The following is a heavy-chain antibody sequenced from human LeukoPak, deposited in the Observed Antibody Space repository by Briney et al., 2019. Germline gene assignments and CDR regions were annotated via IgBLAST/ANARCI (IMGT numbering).Heavy chain of an antibody. J-gene: IGHJ4*02. Sequence: PSETLSLTCTVSGGSISSSSYYWGWIRQPPGKGLEWIGSIYYSGSTYYNPSLKSRVTISVDTSKNQFSLKLSSVTAAGTAVYYCARLDGGSAYSTFWGQGTLVTVSS. CDR1: GGSISSSSYY. D-gene: IGHD3-10*01. CDR3: ARLDGGSAYSTF. V-gene: IGHV4-39*01. CDR2: IYYSGST.